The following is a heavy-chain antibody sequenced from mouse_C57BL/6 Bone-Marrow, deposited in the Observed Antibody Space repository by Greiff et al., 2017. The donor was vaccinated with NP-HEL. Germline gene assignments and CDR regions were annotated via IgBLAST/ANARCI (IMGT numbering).Heavy chain of an antibody. CDR1: GYTFTSYG. CDR2: IYPRSGNT. V-gene: IGHV1-81*01. CDR3: ARGLLYLFAY. Sequence: QVQLQQSGAELARPGASVKLSCKASGYTFTSYGISWVKQRTGQGLEWIGEIYPRSGNTYYNEKFKGQATLTADKSSSTAYMELRSLTSEDSAVYFCARGLLYLFAYWGQGTLVTVSA. D-gene: IGHD1-1*02. J-gene: IGHJ3*01.